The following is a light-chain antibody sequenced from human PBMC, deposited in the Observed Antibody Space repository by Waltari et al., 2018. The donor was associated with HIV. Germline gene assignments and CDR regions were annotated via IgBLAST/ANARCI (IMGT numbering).Light chain of an antibody. Sequence: DIVMTQSPLSLPVTPGEPASISCRSSRSLLRSNGYNHLDWYLQKPGQSPQLLIYLGSNRASGVPDRFSGSGSGTDFTLKISRVEAEDVGVYYCMQAVQTPHTFGQGTKLEIK. J-gene: IGKJ2*01. V-gene: IGKV2-28*01. CDR1: RSLLRSNGYNH. CDR3: MQAVQTPHT. CDR2: LGS.